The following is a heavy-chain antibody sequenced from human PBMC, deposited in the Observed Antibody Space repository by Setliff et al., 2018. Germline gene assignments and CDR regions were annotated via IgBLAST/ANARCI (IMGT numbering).Heavy chain of an antibody. J-gene: IGHJ3*02. CDR3: ARGKARITMIVVVTSGAFDI. Sequence: SETLSLTCAVYGGSFSGYYWSWIRQPPGKGLEWIGEINHSGSTNYNPSLKSRVTISVDTSKNQFSLKLSSVTAADTAVYYCARGKARITMIVVVTSGAFDIWGQGTVVTVSS. D-gene: IGHD3-22*01. V-gene: IGHV4-34*01. CDR1: GGSFSGYY. CDR2: INHSGST.